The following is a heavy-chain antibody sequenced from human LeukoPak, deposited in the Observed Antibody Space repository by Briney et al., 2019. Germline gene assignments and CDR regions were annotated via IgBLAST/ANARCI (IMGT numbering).Heavy chain of an antibody. D-gene: IGHD2-2*01. CDR1: GGSISSSSYY. CDR2: IYYSGST. Sequence: SETLSLTCTVSGGSISSSSYYWGWIRQPPGKGLEWIGSIYYSGSTYYNPSLKSRVTLSVDTSKNQFSLKLSSVTAADTAVYYCASTPAASINYYYYYMDVWGKGTTVTVSS. V-gene: IGHV4-39*01. CDR3: ASTPAASINYYYYYMDV. J-gene: IGHJ6*03.